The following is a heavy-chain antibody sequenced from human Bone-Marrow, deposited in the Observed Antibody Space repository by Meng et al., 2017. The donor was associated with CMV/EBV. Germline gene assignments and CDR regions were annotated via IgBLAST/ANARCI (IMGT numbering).Heavy chain of an antibody. J-gene: IGHJ4*02. Sequence: ISCKGSGYSFTSYWIGWVRQMPGKGLEWMGIIYPGDSDTRYSPSFQGQVTISADKSISTAYLQWSSLKASDTAMYYCARTRVVPAAMEFDYWGQGTLVAVSS. V-gene: IGHV5-51*01. CDR3: ARTRVVPAAMEFDY. CDR1: GYSFTSYW. CDR2: IYPGDSDT. D-gene: IGHD2-2*01.